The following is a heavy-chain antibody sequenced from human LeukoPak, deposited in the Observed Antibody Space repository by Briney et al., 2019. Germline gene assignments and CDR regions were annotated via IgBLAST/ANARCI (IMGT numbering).Heavy chain of an antibody. Sequence: GGSLRLSCAASGFTFSSYAMHWVRQAPGKGLEWVAVISYDGSNKYYADSVKGRFTISRDNSKNTLYLQMNSLRAEDTAVYYCARPFNMFGELSHYFDYWGQGTLVTVSS. CDR3: ARPFNMFGELSHYFDY. V-gene: IGHV3-30-3*01. CDR1: GFTFSSYA. CDR2: ISYDGSNK. J-gene: IGHJ4*02. D-gene: IGHD3-10*02.